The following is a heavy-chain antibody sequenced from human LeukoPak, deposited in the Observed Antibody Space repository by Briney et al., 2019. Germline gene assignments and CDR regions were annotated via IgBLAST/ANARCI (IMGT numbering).Heavy chain of an antibody. CDR3: AKALSGDYENWFGP. Sequence: PGGSLRLSCAASGFTFSSYAMSWVRQAPGEGLEWVSAISGSGGSTYYADSVKGRFTISRDNSKNTLYLQMNSLRAEDTAVYYCAKALSGDYENWFGPWGQGTLVTVSS. CDR2: ISGSGGST. CDR1: GFTFSSYA. D-gene: IGHD4-17*01. J-gene: IGHJ5*02. V-gene: IGHV3-23*01.